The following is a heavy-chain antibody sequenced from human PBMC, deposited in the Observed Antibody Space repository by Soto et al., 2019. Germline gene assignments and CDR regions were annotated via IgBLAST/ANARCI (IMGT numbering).Heavy chain of an antibody. CDR3: ARERNVMTMVRGVHEKNTDY. D-gene: IGHD3-10*01. Sequence: QVQLQQWGAGLLKPSETLSLTCAVYGGSFSGYYWSWIRQPPGKGLEWIGEINHIGSTNYNPSHKSRVTISGDTYKNQFSLKLSYVPAADTAVDYSARERNVMTMVRGVHEKNTDYCGQGTLVTVSS. CDR2: INHIGST. V-gene: IGHV4-34*01. J-gene: IGHJ4*02. CDR1: GGSFSGYY.